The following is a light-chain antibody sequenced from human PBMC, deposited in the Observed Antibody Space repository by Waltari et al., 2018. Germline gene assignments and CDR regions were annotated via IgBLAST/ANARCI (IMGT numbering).Light chain of an antibody. CDR3: CSYASGRRV. J-gene: IGLJ2*01. CDR2: DVA. V-gene: IGLV2-23*02. Sequence: QSALTQPASVSGSPGQSITISCTGTSSDVGSYNLVPWYQHRPNKAPQPMIFDVAKRPSGVSNRCSGSKSDNTASLTIAGLQAEDEADYYCCSYASGRRVFGGGTKLTVL. CDR1: SSDVGSYNL.